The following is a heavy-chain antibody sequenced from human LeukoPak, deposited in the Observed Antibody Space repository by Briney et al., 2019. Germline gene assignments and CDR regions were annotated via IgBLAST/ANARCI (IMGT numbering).Heavy chain of an antibody. Sequence: SETLSLTCTVSGGSISSYYWSWIRQPAGKGLEWIGRIYTSGSTNYNPSLKSRVTMSVDTSKNQFSLKLSSVTAADTAVYYCARGSRTYYDILTGYRNWFDPWGQGTLVTVSS. CDR2: IYTSGST. CDR3: ARGSRTYYDILTGYRNWFDP. D-gene: IGHD3-9*01. J-gene: IGHJ5*02. CDR1: GGSISSYY. V-gene: IGHV4-4*07.